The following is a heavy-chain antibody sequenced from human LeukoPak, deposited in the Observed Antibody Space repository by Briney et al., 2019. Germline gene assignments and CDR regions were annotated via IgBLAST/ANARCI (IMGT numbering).Heavy chain of an antibody. V-gene: IGHV3-66*01. D-gene: IGHD5-12*01. J-gene: IGHJ4*02. CDR2: IYSGGST. CDR3: ARDRTLRGFGFDY. Sequence: PGGSLRLSCAASGFTVSSNYMSWVRQAPGKGLEWVSVIYSGGSTYYADSVKGRFTISRDNSKSTLYLQMNSLRAEDTAVYYCARDRTLRGFGFDYWGQGTLVTVSS. CDR1: GFTVSSNY.